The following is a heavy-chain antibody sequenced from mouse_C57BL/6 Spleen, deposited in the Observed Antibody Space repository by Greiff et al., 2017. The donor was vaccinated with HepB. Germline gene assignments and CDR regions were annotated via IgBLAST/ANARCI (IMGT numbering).Heavy chain of an antibody. Sequence: EVQGVESGGGLVKPGGSLKLSCAASGFTFSSYAMSWVRQTPEKRLEWVATISDGGSYTYYPDNVKGRFTISRDNAKNNLYLQMSHLKSEDTAMYYGARGDYYGSSYCFDYWGQGTTLTVSS. J-gene: IGHJ2*01. CDR1: GFTFSSYA. CDR3: ARGDYYGSSYCFDY. CDR2: ISDGGSYT. V-gene: IGHV5-4*01. D-gene: IGHD1-1*01.